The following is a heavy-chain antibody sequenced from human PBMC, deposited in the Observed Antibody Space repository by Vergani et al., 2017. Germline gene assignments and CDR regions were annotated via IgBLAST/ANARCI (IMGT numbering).Heavy chain of an antibody. CDR2: ISAYNGNT. Sequence: QVQLVQSGAEVKKPGASVKVSCKASGYTFTSYGISWVRQAPGQGLEWMGWISAYNGNTNYAQKLKGRVTMTTDTSTSTAYMELRSLRSDDTAVYYCARDSGEQWLVHHYYYMDVWGKGTTVTVSS. CDR3: ARDSGEQWLVHHYYYMDV. J-gene: IGHJ6*03. CDR1: GYTFTSYG. V-gene: IGHV1-18*01. D-gene: IGHD6-19*01.